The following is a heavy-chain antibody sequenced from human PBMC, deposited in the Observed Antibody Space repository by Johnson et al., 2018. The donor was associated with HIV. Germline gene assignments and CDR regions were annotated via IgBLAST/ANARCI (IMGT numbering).Heavy chain of an antibody. J-gene: IGHJ3*02. V-gene: IGHV3-66*04. CDR2: LYSGCTT. CDR1: GITVSLNH. D-gene: IGHD1-26*01. Sequence: VQLVESGGGLVQPGGSLRLSCAVSGITVSLNHMSWVRQSPGKGLEWVSILYSGCTTNYAASVKGRFTISRDNSKNTLYLQMNSLRAEDTALYYCARPHSAQYQHAFDIWGQGTKVTVSS. CDR3: ARPHSAQYQHAFDI.